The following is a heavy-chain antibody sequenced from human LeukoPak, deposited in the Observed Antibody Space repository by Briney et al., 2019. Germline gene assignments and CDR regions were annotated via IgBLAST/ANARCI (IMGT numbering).Heavy chain of an antibody. D-gene: IGHD3-9*01. Sequence: GGSLRLSCAASGFTFSSYGMSWVRQAPGKGLEWVSAISGSGGSTYYADSVKGRFTISRDNSKNTLYLQMTSLRAEDTAVYYCAKERDVLRYFDWYGHFDYWGQGTLVTVSS. CDR3: AKERDVLRYFDWYGHFDY. CDR2: ISGSGGST. V-gene: IGHV3-23*01. CDR1: GFTFSSYG. J-gene: IGHJ4*02.